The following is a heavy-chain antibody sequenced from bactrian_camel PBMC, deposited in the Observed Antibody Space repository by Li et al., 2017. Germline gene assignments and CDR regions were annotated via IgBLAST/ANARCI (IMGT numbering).Heavy chain of an antibody. CDR1: GYTYSRYC. CDR2: ISANGGSP. V-gene: IGHV3S1*01. CDR3: ASDPCSTFRGLGQDEYDY. J-gene: IGHJ4*01. Sequence: HVQLVESGGGSVQAGGSLRLSCAASGYTYSRYCMGWFRQAPGKQREGVAGISANGGSPQYTDSVKGRFTISQDKAKHMLYLQMDSLRTEDTAMYYCASDPCSTFRGLGQDEYDYWGQGTQVTVS. D-gene: IGHD1*01.